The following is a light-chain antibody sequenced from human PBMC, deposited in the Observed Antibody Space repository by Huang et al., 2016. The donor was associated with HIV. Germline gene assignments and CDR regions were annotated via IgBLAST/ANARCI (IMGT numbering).Light chain of an antibody. CDR2: KIS. CDR1: QNISSW. J-gene: IGKJ1*01. V-gene: IGKV1-5*03. CDR3: QYGET. Sequence: DIQMTQSPSTLSAFVGDRLTTTCRASQNISSWLAWYQQKPGKAPRLLISKISSLESGVPSRFSGSGSGTEFTRTISSLQPDDIGTYYCQYGETFGQGSKVEVK.